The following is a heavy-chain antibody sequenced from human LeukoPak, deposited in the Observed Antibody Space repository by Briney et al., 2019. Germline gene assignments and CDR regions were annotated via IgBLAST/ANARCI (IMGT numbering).Heavy chain of an antibody. CDR2: VSWNSGSI. CDR3: AKDIARYSSGFAVSYFDN. J-gene: IGHJ4*02. CDR1: GFTFDDYA. Sequence: PGGSLRLSCAASGFTFDDYAMHWVRQAPGKGLEWVSGVSWNSGSIGYADSVKGRFTISRDNAKNSLYLQMNSLRAEDTALYYCAKDIARYSSGFAVSYFDNWGQGTLVTVSS. V-gene: IGHV3-9*01. D-gene: IGHD6-19*01.